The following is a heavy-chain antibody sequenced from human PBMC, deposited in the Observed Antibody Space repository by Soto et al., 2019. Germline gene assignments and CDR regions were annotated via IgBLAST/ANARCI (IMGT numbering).Heavy chain of an antibody. J-gene: IGHJ6*02. Sequence: QVQLVQSGAEVKKPGSSVKVSCKASGGTFSSYAISWVRQAPGQGLEWMGGIIPIFGTANYAQKFQGRVTITADESTSTAYMELSSLRSEDTAVYYCAREFLRDCNYYPIYYYYGMDVWGQGTTVTVSS. CDR3: AREFLRDCNYYPIYYYYGMDV. CDR1: GGTFSSYA. D-gene: IGHD1-7*01. V-gene: IGHV1-69*01. CDR2: IIPIFGTA.